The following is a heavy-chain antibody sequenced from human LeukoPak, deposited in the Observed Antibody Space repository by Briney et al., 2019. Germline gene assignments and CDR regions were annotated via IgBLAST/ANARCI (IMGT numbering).Heavy chain of an antibody. CDR2: IKQDGSEK. CDR1: GFTFSSYW. V-gene: IGHV3-7*01. CDR3: AGPRRDLLSAFEI. D-gene: IGHD3-10*01. Sequence: GGSLRLSCAASGFTFSSYWMSWVRQAPGKGLEWVANIKQDGSEKYVDSVEGRFTISRDNAKNSLYLQMNSLRAEDTAVYYCAGPRRDLLSAFEIWGQGTMVTVSS. J-gene: IGHJ3*02.